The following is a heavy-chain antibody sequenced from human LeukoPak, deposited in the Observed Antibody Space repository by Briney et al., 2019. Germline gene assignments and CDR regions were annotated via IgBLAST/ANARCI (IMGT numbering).Heavy chain of an antibody. D-gene: IGHD3-9*01. CDR1: GFTFSSYG. J-gene: IGHJ4*02. CDR3: AKDLDDILTGYYLGIDY. CDR2: ISYDGSNK. Sequence: GGSLRLSCAASGFTFSSYGMHWVRQAPGKGLEWEAVISYDGSNKYYADSVKGRFTISRDNSKNTLYLQMNSLRAEDTAVYYCAKDLDDILTGYYLGIDYWGQGTLVTVSS. V-gene: IGHV3-30*18.